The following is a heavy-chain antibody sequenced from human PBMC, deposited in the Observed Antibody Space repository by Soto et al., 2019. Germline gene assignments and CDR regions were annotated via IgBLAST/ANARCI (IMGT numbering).Heavy chain of an antibody. CDR1: VFSLSASGVG. Sequence: QITLKESGPTLVKPTQTLTLTCTFSVFSLSASGVGVCWIRQPPGKALEWLALIYWDDDKRYSPSLKSRLTIPKDTSDDQVVLTLNNMDPVDTPTYYCAHSYREDFWSGYGAFDIWGQGTVVTVSS. D-gene: IGHD3-3*01. V-gene: IGHV2-5*02. J-gene: IGHJ3*02. CDR2: IYWDDDK. CDR3: AHSYREDFWSGYGAFDI.